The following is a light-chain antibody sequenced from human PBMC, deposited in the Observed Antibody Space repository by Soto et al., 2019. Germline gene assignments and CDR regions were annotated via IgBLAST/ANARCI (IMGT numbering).Light chain of an antibody. J-gene: IGKJ4*01. CDR1: QSVSSSY. CDR3: QHYGTTPLT. Sequence: EMVLTQSPGTLSLSPGERATLSCRASQSVSSSYLAWYQQKPGQAPRLLIYGASSRATGIPDRFSGSGSGTDFTLTISRLEPEDFAVYYCQHYGTTPLTFGGGTKVDI. V-gene: IGKV3-20*01. CDR2: GAS.